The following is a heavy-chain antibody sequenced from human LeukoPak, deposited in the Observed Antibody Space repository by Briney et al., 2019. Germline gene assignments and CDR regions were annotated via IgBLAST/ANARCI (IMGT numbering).Heavy chain of an antibody. CDR2: IYSSGTT. V-gene: IGHV4-4*07. J-gene: IGHJ5*02. D-gene: IGHD5-12*01. Sequence: SETLSLTCTVSGGSISNYYWSWIRQPVGKGLEWIGRIYSSGTTIYNPSLKSRVTMSVGTSKNQFSLKLSSVTATDKAVYYCASGSSGYDPWGQGTLVTVSS. CDR1: GGSISNYY. CDR3: ASGSSGYDP.